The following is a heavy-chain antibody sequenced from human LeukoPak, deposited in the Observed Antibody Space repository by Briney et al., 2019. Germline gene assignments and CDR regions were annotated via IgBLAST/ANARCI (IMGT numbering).Heavy chain of an antibody. V-gene: IGHV1-18*01. J-gene: IGHJ5*02. D-gene: IGHD6-13*01. CDR2: ISAYNGNT. CDR1: GYTFTSYG. Sequence: ASVKVSCKASGYTFTSYGIIWVRQAPGQGLEWMGWISAYNGNTNYAQKLQGRVTMTTDTSTSTAYMELRSLRSDDTAVYYCARDHSSSWYSVYSWIWFDPWGQGTLVTVSS. CDR3: ARDHSSSWYSVYSWIWFDP.